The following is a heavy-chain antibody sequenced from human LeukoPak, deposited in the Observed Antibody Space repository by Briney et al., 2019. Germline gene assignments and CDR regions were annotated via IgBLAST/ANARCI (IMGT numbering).Heavy chain of an antibody. V-gene: IGHV3-23*01. CDR1: GFTFSSYA. D-gene: IGHD3-22*01. CDR3: AKDFRNYYDSDGYYILDAFDV. J-gene: IGHJ3*01. Sequence: PGGSLRLSCAASGFTFSSYAMSWVRQAPGKGLEWVSTLSGSGENTYYAESVKGRFTISRDNFKNTLVLQMNSLRAEDTATYYCAKDFRNYYDSDGYYILDAFDVWGQGTLVTVSS. CDR2: LSGSGENT.